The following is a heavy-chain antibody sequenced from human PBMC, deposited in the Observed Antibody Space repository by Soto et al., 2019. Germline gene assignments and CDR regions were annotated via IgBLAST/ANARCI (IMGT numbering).Heavy chain of an antibody. CDR3: ARRWPRITMARGDV. D-gene: IGHD3-10*01. CDR2: INHSGST. J-gene: IGHJ6*02. V-gene: IGHV4-34*01. CDR1: GGSFSGYY. Sequence: SETLSLTCAVYGGSFSGYYWSWIRQPPGKGLEWIGEINHSGSTNYNPSLKSRVTISVDASKNQFSLKLSSVTAADTAVYYCARRWPRITMARGDVWGQGTTVTVSS.